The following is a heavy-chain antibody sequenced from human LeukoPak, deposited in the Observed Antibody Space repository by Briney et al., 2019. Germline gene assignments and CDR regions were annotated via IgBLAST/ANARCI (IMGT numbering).Heavy chain of an antibody. D-gene: IGHD5-18*01. CDR3: ATRNTAMVPTPFDY. CDR2: FDPEDGET. V-gene: IGHV1-24*01. J-gene: IGHJ4*02. CDR1: GYTLTELS. Sequence: GASVTVSFKVSGYTLTELSMHWVRQAPGKGGEGRGGFDPEDGETIYAQKFQGRVTMTEDTSTDTAYMELSSLRSEDTAVYYCATRNTAMVPTPFDYWGQGTLVTVSS.